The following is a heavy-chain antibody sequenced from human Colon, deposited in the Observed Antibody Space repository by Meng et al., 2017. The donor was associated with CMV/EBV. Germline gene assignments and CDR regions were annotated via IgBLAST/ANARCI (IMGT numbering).Heavy chain of an antibody. J-gene: IGHJ6*02. V-gene: IGHV3-7*01. CDR1: GFDFSSYW. Sequence: GESLKISCGAYGFDFSSYWLNWVRQAPGKGLEWVASIKEDGSDKYYLDSVKGRFTISRDNAKNSLYMQMNSLRAEDTAVYYCARDRTREYKLLRQRLKRDDYGFDVWGQGTTVTVSS. D-gene: IGHD6-19*01. CDR3: ARDRTREYKLLRQRLKRDDYGFDV. CDR2: IKEDGSDK.